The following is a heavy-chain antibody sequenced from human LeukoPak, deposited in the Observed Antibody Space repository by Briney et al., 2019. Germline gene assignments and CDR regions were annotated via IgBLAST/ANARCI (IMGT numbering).Heavy chain of an antibody. Sequence: ASVKVSCKASGGTFSSYAISWVRQAPGQGLEWMGGIIPIFGTANYAQKFQGRVTITTDESTSTAYMELSSLRSEDTAMYYCARDLRLAHAFDIWGQGTMVTVSS. J-gene: IGHJ3*02. D-gene: IGHD6-19*01. V-gene: IGHV1-69*05. CDR3: ARDLRLAHAFDI. CDR2: IIPIFGTA. CDR1: GGTFSSYA.